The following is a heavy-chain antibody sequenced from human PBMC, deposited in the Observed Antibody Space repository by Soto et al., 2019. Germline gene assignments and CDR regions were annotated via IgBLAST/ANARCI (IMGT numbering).Heavy chain of an antibody. CDR3: AIGPYYVMDV. CDR2: ISFDGSHK. D-gene: IGHD2-21*01. V-gene: IGHV3-30*03. Sequence: QVQLVESGGGVVQPGRSLRLSCAASGFTLSNYGMHLVRQAPGKGLEWVAVISFDGSHKYYGDSVKGRFTISRDNFKNTLYLQMNSLRAEDTAVYYCAIGPYYVMDVWGQGTTVTVSS. J-gene: IGHJ6*02. CDR1: GFTLSNYG.